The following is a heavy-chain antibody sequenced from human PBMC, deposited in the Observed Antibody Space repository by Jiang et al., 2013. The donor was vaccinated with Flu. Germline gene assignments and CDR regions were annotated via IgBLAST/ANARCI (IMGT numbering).Heavy chain of an antibody. CDR3: ARSAAAAGMGFDY. CDR2: IHSSGRT. J-gene: IGHJ4*02. V-gene: IGHV4-4*07. Sequence: LEWIGRIHSSGRTNYNPSLKSRVTMSVDTSKNQLSLNLNSVTAADTAVYYCARSAAAAGMGFDYWGPGNPGHRLL. D-gene: IGHD6-13*01.